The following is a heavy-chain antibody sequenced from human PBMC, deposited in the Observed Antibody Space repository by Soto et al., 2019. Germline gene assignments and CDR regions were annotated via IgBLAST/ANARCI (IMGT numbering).Heavy chain of an antibody. V-gene: IGHV3-15*01. Sequence: GGSLRLSCAASGFTFSNAWMSWVRQAPGKGLEWVGRIKSKTDGGTTDYAAPVKGRFTISRDDSKNTLYLQMNSLKTEDTAVYYCTTVPGVVIVRGCQTVVNIVATTYTLFYFDYWGQGTLVTVSS. CDR2: IKSKTDGGTT. CDR1: GFTFSNAW. D-gene: IGHD5-12*01. CDR3: TTVPGVVIVRGCQTVVNIVATTYTLFYFDY. J-gene: IGHJ4*02.